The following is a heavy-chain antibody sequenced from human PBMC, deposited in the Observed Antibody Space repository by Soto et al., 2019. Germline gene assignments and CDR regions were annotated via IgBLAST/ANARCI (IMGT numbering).Heavy chain of an antibody. CDR2: TSYDGSNK. J-gene: IGHJ5*02. V-gene: IGHV3-30*03. D-gene: IGHD3-22*01. Sequence: GGSLRLSCAASGFTFSNYGMHWVRQAPGKGLEWVAVTSYDGSNKYYADSVKGRFTISRDNSKNTLYLQMHSLRAEDTAVYYCARAPSSGYFYVWFDPWGQGTQVTVSS. CDR3: ARAPSSGYFYVWFDP. CDR1: GFTFSNYG.